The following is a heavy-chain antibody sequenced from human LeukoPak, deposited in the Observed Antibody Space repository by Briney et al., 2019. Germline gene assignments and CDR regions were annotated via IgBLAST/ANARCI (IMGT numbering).Heavy chain of an antibody. D-gene: IGHD2-2*01. CDR3: ARLGYCSSTSCLTDMDV. CDR2: IDPSDSYT. Sequence: GESLKISCKGSGYSFTSYWISWVRQMPGKGLEWMGRIDPSDSYTNYSPSFQGHVTISADKSISTAYLKWSSLKASDTAMYYCARLGYCSSTSCLTDMDVWGQGTTVTVSS. V-gene: IGHV5-10-1*01. CDR1: GYSFTSYW. J-gene: IGHJ6*02.